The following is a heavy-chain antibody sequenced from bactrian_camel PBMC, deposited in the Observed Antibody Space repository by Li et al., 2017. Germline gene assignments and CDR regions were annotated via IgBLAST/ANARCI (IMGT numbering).Heavy chain of an antibody. J-gene: IGHJ6*01. D-gene: IGHD2*01. CDR1: GFTFSNYA. CDR2: AADTT. CDR3: AADGYSPYADFTY. V-gene: IGHV3S40*01. Sequence: VESGGGLVQPGGSLRLSCAASGFTFSNYAMSWFRQAPGKGLEWVSAAADTTYYANSVLGRFTVYRDNAKHMVYLQMNGLKTEDTAVYFCAADGYSPYADFTYWGQGTQVTVS.